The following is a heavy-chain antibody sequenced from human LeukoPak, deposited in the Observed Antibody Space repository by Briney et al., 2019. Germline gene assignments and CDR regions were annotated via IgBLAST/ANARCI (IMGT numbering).Heavy chain of an antibody. CDR3: ARDSVVGDFDY. J-gene: IGHJ4*02. CDR2: IWYDGSNK. D-gene: IGHD2-15*01. V-gene: IGHV3-33*01. Sequence: GGSVRLSCAPSGFTFSSYGIHWVRQAPAKGVEGVAVIWYDGSNKYYADSVKGRFTISRDNSKNTLYLQMNSLRAEDTAVYYCARDSVVGDFDYWGQGTLVTVSS. CDR1: GFTFSSYG.